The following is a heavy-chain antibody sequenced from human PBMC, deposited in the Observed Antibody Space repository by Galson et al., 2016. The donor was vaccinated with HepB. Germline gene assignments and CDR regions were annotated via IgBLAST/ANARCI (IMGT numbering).Heavy chain of an antibody. D-gene: IGHD1/OR15-1a*01. J-gene: IGHJ4*02. CDR2: VSGNGVST. CDR1: GFTFSHYA. CDR3: ARLDQGRSDYLDW. Sequence: SLRLSCAASGFTFSHYAMSWVRQAPGKGLECVTVVSGNGVSTDYADSVKGRFTVSRDKSKNTMFLQMNSLRAEDTAVYYCARLDQGRSDYLDWWGQGTLVTVSS. V-gene: IGHV3-23*01.